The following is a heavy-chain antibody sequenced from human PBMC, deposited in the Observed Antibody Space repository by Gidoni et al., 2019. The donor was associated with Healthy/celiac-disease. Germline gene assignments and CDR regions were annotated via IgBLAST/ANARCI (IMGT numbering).Heavy chain of an antibody. CDR2: IKSKTDGGTT. D-gene: IGHD3-22*01. Sequence: GKGLEWVGRIKSKTDGGTTDYAAPVKGRFTISRDDSKNTLYLQMNSLKTEDTAVYYCTTKTYYYDSSGYLALKDAFDIWGQGTMVTVSS. CDR3: TTKTYYYDSSGYLALKDAFDI. J-gene: IGHJ3*02. V-gene: IGHV3-15*07.